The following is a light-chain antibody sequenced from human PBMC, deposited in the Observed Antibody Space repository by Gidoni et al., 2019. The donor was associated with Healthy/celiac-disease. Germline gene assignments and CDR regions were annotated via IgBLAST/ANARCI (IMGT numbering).Light chain of an antibody. V-gene: IGKV1-39*01. CDR3: QHQGT. CDR1: QSISSY. Sequence: DIQMTQSPSSLSASVGDRVTITCRASQSISSYLNWYQQKPGKAPKLLIYAASSLQSGVPSRFRGSGSGTDFTLTISSLQPEDFATYDCQHQGTCGQGTKVEIK. CDR2: AAS. J-gene: IGKJ1*01.